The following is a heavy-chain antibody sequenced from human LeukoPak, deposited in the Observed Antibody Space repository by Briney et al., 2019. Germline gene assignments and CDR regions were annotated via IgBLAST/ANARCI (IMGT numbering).Heavy chain of an antibody. D-gene: IGHD3-22*01. V-gene: IGHV1-69*04. CDR3: ARPRNYYESSGYYYRYGMDV. J-gene: IGHJ6*02. CDR1: GGTFSSYA. Sequence: SVKVSCKASGGTFSSYAISWVRQAPGQGLEWMGRIIPILGIANYAQKFQGRVTIPADKSTSTAYMELSSLRSEDTAVYYCARPRNYYESSGYYYRYGMDVWGQGTTVTVSS. CDR2: IIPILGIA.